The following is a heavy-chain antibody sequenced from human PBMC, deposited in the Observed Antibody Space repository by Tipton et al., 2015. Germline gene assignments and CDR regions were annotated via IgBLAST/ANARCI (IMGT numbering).Heavy chain of an antibody. J-gene: IGHJ5*02. D-gene: IGHD6-6*01. CDR1: GYIFTNYW. CDR2: IFPSDSDT. Sequence: VQLVQSGAEVKKPGESLRISCKGSGYIFTNYWIGWVRQMPGKGLEHMGIIFPSDSDTRYSPSFQGRVSISADKSINTGYLQWNSLKASDPAMYYCARHGSIGARQNWFDPWGQGTLVSVSS. V-gene: IGHV5-51*01. CDR3: ARHGSIGARQNWFDP.